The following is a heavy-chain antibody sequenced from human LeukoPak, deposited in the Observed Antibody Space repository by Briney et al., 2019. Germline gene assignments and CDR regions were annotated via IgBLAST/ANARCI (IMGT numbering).Heavy chain of an antibody. Sequence: PGGSLRLSCAASGFTFSDYYMSWIRQAPGKGLEWVSYISSSSSYTNYADSVKGRFTISRDNAKNPLYLQMNSLRAEDTAVYYCARDFEGGYYGMDVWGQGTTVTVSS. D-gene: IGHD3-16*01. J-gene: IGHJ6*02. V-gene: IGHV3-11*05. CDR3: ARDFEGGYYGMDV. CDR2: ISSSSSYT. CDR1: GFTFSDYY.